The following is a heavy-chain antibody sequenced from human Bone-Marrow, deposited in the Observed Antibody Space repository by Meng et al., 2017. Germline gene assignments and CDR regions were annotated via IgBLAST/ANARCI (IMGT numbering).Heavy chain of an antibody. Sequence: GGSLRLSCVGSGSIFSDSDVHWVRQAPGKGLEWVGRIKRNSDGGAIDYAAPVKGRFTISRDDSKNTLYLQMDSLITEDTAVYFCATGAAAADHWGQGTLVTVSS. CDR2: IKRNSDGGAI. V-gene: IGHV3-15*01. CDR1: GSIFSDSD. CDR3: ATGAAAADH. D-gene: IGHD6-13*01. J-gene: IGHJ4*02.